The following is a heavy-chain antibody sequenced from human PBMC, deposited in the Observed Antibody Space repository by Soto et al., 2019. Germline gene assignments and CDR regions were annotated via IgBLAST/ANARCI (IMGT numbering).Heavy chain of an antibody. D-gene: IGHD3-16*01. V-gene: IGHV2-5*02. CDR3: GLRLPHIGLGRERGDWCVP. J-gene: IGHJ5*02. Sequence: QITLKESGPTLVRPTQTLTLTCTFSGFSLSTTGVGVGWIRQPPGKALEWLALISWDDDKRYSPSLTSRLTITSDTAKNEVILTMTLMAPVDTARYYCGLRLPHIGLGRERGDWCVPWCQGTLVTVSS. CDR2: ISWDDDK. CDR1: GFSLSTTGVG.